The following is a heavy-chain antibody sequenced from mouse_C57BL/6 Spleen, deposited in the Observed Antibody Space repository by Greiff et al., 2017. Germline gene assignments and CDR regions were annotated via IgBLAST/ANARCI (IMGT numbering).Heavy chain of an antibody. CDR2: IYPGDGDT. D-gene: IGHD2-4*01. CDR3: ARGGYYDYDDYAMDY. CDR1: GYAFSSSW. J-gene: IGHJ4*01. V-gene: IGHV1-82*01. Sequence: VQLQESGPELVKPGASVKISCKASGYAFSSSWMNWVKQRPGKGLEWIGRIYPGDGDTNYNGKFKGKATLTADKSSSTAYMQLSSLTSEDSAVYFCARGGYYDYDDYAMDYWGQGTSVTVSS.